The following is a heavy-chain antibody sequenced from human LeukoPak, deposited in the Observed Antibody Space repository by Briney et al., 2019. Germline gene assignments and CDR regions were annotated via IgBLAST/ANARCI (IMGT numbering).Heavy chain of an antibody. CDR1: GFTFSSYG. V-gene: IGHV3-30*18. D-gene: IGHD2-15*01. Sequence: GGSLRLSCAASGFTFSSYGMHWVRQAPGKGLEWVAVISYDGSNKYYADTVKGRFTISRDNSKNTLYLQMNSLRAEDTAAYYCAKEDHCSGGSCYFAAWYYYYGMDVWGQGTTVTVSS. CDR3: AKEDHCSGGSCYFAAWYYYYGMDV. J-gene: IGHJ6*02. CDR2: ISYDGSNK.